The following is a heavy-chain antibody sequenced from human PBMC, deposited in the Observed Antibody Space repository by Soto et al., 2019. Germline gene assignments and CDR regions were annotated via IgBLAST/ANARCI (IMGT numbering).Heavy chain of an antibody. Sequence: QVQLQESGPGLVKPSQTLSLTCTVSGGSISSGGYYWSWIRQHPGKGLEWIGYIYYSGNTYYNPSLKSRVTISVDTSKNKFSLKLSSVTAADTAVDYCARAIGGEFWYFDLWGRGTLVTVSS. D-gene: IGHD1-26*01. V-gene: IGHV4-31*03. J-gene: IGHJ2*01. CDR3: ARAIGGEFWYFDL. CDR2: IYYSGNT. CDR1: GGSISSGGYY.